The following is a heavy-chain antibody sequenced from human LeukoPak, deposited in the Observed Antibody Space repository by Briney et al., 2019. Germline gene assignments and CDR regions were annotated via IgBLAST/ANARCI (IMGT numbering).Heavy chain of an antibody. V-gene: IGHV1-69*04. Sequence: ASVKVSCKASGGTFSSYVISWVRQAPGQGLEWLGRIIPILGIANYAQKFQGRVTITADKSTSTAYMELSSLRSEDTAVYYCARDPYYYDSSGYYAELDRSYFDYWGQGTLVTVSS. CDR1: GGTFSSYV. J-gene: IGHJ4*02. CDR3: ARDPYYYDSSGYYAELDRSYFDY. CDR2: IIPILGIA. D-gene: IGHD3-22*01.